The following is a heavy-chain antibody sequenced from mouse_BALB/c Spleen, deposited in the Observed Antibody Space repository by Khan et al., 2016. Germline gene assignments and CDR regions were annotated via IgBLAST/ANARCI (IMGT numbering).Heavy chain of an antibody. D-gene: IGHD2-1*01. CDR1: GFTIKDYY. J-gene: IGHJ3*01. CDR3: AHYGNNLAWVAY. V-gene: IGHV14-4*02. Sequence: VQLQQSGAELVRSGASVNLSCTASGFTIKDYYIHWVKQRPEQGLEWIGWIDPENADTEYAPKFQGKATMTADTSSNTAYLQLNTLTSEDTAVYYCAHYGNNLAWVAYWGQGTLVTVSA. CDR2: IDPENADT.